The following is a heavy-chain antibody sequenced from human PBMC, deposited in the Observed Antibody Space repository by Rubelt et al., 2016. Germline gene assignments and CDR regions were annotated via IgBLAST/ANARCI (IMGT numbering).Heavy chain of an antibody. J-gene: IGHJ4*02. Sequence: QVQLVQSGAEVKKPGASVKVSCKAAGYSFTTYSIHWVRQAPGQRLEWMGWINAGNGNTKYSQKFQGRVTMTRDPSASTAYMELSSLRSEDTAIYYCATGYSSGWYVAYWGQGTLVTVSS. CDR2: INAGNGNT. D-gene: IGHD6-19*01. V-gene: IGHV1-3*01. CDR1: GYSFTTYS. CDR3: ATGYSSGWYVAY.